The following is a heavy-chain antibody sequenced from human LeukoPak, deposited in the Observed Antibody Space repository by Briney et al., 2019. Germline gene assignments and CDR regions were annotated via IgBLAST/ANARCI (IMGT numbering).Heavy chain of an antibody. CDR3: ARTKNMVRGVIRPYYFDY. CDR1: GYTFTSYD. CDR2: MNPNSGNT. Sequence: ASVKVSCEASGYTFTSYDINWVRQATGQGLEWMGWMNPNSGNTGYAQKFQGRVTMTRNTSISTAYMELSSLRSEDTAVYYCARTKNMVRGVIRPYYFDYWAREPWSPSPQ. V-gene: IGHV1-8*01. D-gene: IGHD3-10*01. J-gene: IGHJ4*02.